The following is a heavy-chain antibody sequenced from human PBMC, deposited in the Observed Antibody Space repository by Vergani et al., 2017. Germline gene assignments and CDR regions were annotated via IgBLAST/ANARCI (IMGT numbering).Heavy chain of an antibody. CDR2: INPSGRST. J-gene: IGHJ5*02. Sequence: QVQLVQSGAEVKKPGASVKVSCQASGYTFTSYYIHWVRQAPGQGLEWMGIINPSGRSTNYAQKFKGRVTITRDTSTSTVFMELSSLRSEDTAVYYCARGCGSTSCYKRGEDWFDPWGQGTLVTVSS. D-gene: IGHD2-2*02. V-gene: IGHV1-46*01. CDR3: ARGCGSTSCYKRGEDWFDP. CDR1: GYTFTSYY.